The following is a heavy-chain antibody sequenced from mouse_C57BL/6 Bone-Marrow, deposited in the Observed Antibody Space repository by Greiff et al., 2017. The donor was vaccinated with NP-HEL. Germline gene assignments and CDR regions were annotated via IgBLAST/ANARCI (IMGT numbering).Heavy chain of an antibody. CDR3: ARLSFYSIPFAY. V-gene: IGHV5-6*01. D-gene: IGHD2-5*01. Sequence: EVHLVESGGDLVKPGGSLKLSCAASGFTFSSYGMSWVRQTPDKRLEWVATISSGGSYTYYPDSVKGRFTISRDNAKNTLYLQMSSLKSEDTAMYYCARLSFYSIPFAYWGQGTLVTVSA. CDR1: GFTFSSYG. J-gene: IGHJ3*01. CDR2: ISSGGSYT.